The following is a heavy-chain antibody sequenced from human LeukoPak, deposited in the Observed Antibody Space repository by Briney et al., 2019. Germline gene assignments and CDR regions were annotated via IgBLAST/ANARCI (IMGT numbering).Heavy chain of an antibody. CDR1: GFSFSTSS. CDR2: IRGSSTTI. J-gene: IGHJ4*02. D-gene: IGHD2-2*01. V-gene: IGHV3-48*01. Sequence: PGESLKIPCAASGFSFSTSSMSWVRPTPGKGLEWISYIRGSSTTIYYADSVKGRFTISRDNARNSLYLQMNDLRAEDTGVYFCARDARSHCGTDACYGPYFPYWSQGSLVTVSS. CDR3: ARDARSHCGTDACYGPYFPY.